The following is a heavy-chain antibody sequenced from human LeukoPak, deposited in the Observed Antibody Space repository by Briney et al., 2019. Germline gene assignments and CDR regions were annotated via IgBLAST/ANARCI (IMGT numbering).Heavy chain of an antibody. J-gene: IGHJ5*02. CDR3: AESGGRGNWFDP. CDR1: GFTFSSNW. D-gene: IGHD1-26*01. CDR2: INSDGSIT. Sequence: GGSLRLSCAASGFTFSSNWMHWVRQAPGKGLVWVSRINSDGSITIYADSVKGRFTISRDNAKNTLYLQMNSLRAEDTAVYYCAESGGRGNWFDPWGQGTPVTVSS. V-gene: IGHV3-74*01.